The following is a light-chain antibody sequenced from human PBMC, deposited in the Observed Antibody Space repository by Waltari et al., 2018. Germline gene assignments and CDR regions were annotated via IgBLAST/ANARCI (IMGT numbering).Light chain of an antibody. Sequence: EIVLTQSPGTLSLSPGERATLFCRASQSVSNNFLAWYQQKPGQAPRLLLYGASSRATGIPDRVSGSGSGTDFTLTISRLEPEDFAVYYCQQYGSSRTFGQGTKVEIK. CDR1: QSVSNNF. CDR2: GAS. CDR3: QQYGSSRT. V-gene: IGKV3-20*01. J-gene: IGKJ1*01.